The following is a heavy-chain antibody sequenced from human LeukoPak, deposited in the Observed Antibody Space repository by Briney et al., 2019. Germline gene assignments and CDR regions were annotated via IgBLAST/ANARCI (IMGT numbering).Heavy chain of an antibody. J-gene: IGHJ4*02. D-gene: IGHD6-19*01. CDR2: IRSSGCAI. V-gene: IGHV3-11*01. Sequence: GGSQTLSCAVSGFTFKVYYMRWIRHAPGGGLEWGSYIRSSGCAICYEDFVKGRFNISKDNDKKSMYLQMNSLRGEDTAVYCCGRGLGFDYWGQGTLVTVSS. CDR3: GRGLGFDY. CDR1: GFTFKVYY.